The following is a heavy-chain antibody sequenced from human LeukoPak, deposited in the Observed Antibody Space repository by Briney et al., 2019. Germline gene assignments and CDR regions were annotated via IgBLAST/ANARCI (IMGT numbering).Heavy chain of an antibody. CDR1: GYTLTEIS. CDR3: VSDPITMIRGVIIEGFDP. V-gene: IGHV1-24*01. D-gene: IGHD3-10*01. J-gene: IGHJ5*02. Sequence: GASVNVSCKVSGYTLTEISMHWVRQAPGKGLEWMGGFDPEEGETIYAQKFQGRVIMTEDTSTDTAYMELSSLRSEDTAVFYCVSDPITMIRGVIIEGFDPWGQGTLVTVSS. CDR2: FDPEEGET.